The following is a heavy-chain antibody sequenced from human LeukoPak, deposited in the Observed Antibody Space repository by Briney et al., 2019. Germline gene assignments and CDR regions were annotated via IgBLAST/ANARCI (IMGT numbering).Heavy chain of an antibody. Sequence: SETLSLTCTVSGGSISSRSYYWGWIRQPPGKGLEWIGSIYNSESTYYNPSLKSRVTISVDTSKNQLSLKVSSVTAADTAVYYCARHHSRGWPSSQKFDPWGQGTLVTVSS. CDR2: IYNSEST. D-gene: IGHD3-10*01. J-gene: IGHJ5*02. CDR3: ARHHSRGWPSSQKFDP. CDR1: GGSISSRSYY. V-gene: IGHV4-39*01.